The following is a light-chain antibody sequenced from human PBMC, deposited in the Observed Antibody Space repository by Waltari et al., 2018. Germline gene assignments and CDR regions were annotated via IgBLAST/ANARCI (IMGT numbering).Light chain of an antibody. CDR2: DAS. CDR3: QLYNNWPPWT. Sequence: EIVMTQSPATLSVSPGERATLSCRASQSVSSNFAWYQQKPGQAPRLLIYDASTRATGIPARFSGSGSGTEFTLTINSLQSEDFAVYYCQLYNNWPPWTFSQGTKVEIK. CDR1: QSVSSN. J-gene: IGKJ1*01. V-gene: IGKV3-15*01.